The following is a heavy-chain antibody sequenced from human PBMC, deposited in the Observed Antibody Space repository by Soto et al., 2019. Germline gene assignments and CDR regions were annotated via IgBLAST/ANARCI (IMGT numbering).Heavy chain of an antibody. V-gene: IGHV2-5*02. Sequence: QITLKESGPTVVKPTQTLTLTCTCSGFSLSTSGVGVGWIRQPPGKALEWLALLYWDDDKRYSPSLKTRLTINKDTPRNQAVLTTTNKDPVDTATYYCAFRQEYRGSWVFGWFDPWGQGTLVTVSS. CDR2: LYWDDDK. CDR3: AFRQEYRGSWVFGWFDP. J-gene: IGHJ5*02. D-gene: IGHD6-13*01. CDR1: GFSLSTSGVG.